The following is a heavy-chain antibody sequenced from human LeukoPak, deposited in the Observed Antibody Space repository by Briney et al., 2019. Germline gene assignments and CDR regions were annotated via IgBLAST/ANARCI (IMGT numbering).Heavy chain of an antibody. V-gene: IGHV4-4*09. D-gene: IGHD2-2*01. CDR3: ARRRIGYCSSTSCSPYGYYMDV. CDR2: IYTSGST. CDR1: GGSISSYY. Sequence: SETLSLTCTVSGGSISSYYWSWIRQPPGKGLEWIRYIYTSGSTNYNPSLKSRVTISVDTSKNQFSLKLSSVTAADTAVYYCARRRIGYCSSTSCSPYGYYMDVWGKGTTVSVSS. J-gene: IGHJ6*03.